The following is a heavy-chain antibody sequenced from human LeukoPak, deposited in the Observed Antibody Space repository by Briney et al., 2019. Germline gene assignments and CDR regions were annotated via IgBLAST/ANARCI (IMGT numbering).Heavy chain of an antibody. J-gene: IGHJ4*02. CDR3: ARRIDYYDSSGYLYYFDY. D-gene: IGHD3-22*01. Sequence: SETLSLTCTVSGGSISSRSYYWGWIRQPPGKGLEWIGSIYYSGSTYYNPSLKSRVTISVDTSKNQFSLKLSSVTAADTAVYYCARRIDYYDSSGYLYYFDYWGQGTLVTVSS. V-gene: IGHV4-39*07. CDR2: IYYSGST. CDR1: GGSISSRSYY.